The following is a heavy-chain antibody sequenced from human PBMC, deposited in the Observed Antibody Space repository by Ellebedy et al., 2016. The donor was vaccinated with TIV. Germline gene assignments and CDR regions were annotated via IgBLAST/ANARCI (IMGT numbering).Heavy chain of an antibody. D-gene: IGHD5-24*01. CDR1: GYNFASYW. V-gene: IGHV5-10-1*01. CDR3: ATQLERRGGASS. J-gene: IGHJ5*02. CDR2: INPSDSDT. Sequence: GESLKISCKGSGYNFASYWISWVRQMPGKGLEWMGTINPSDSDTTYSPSFQGHVSFSADTSISTAYLQWSGLKASDTAMYYCATQLERRGGASSWGQGTLVTVSS.